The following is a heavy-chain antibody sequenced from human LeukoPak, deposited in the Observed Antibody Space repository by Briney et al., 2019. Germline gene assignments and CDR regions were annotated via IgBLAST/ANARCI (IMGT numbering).Heavy chain of an antibody. CDR1: SYSFTRYG. D-gene: IGHD5-12*01. Sequence: ASVKVSCKASSYSFTRYGISWVRQAPGQGLEWMGWISGYNGNTNYAQKFLGRVSMTADTSTSTAYMELRSLTSDDTAVYYCARSGRGTYYYFDLWGLGTLVTVSS. J-gene: IGHJ4*02. CDR3: ARSGRGTYYYFDL. V-gene: IGHV1-18*01. CDR2: ISGYNGNT.